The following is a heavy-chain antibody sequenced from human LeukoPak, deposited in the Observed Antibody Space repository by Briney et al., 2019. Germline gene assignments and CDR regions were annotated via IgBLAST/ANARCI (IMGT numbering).Heavy chain of an antibody. V-gene: IGHV5-51*01. CDR3: ARGYCSGGTCRYVTKYFDY. CDR1: GYNFTTYW. Sequence: GESLKISCKGSGYNFTTYWIAWVRQMPGKGLEWMGIINPGASDFRYSPSFQGQVTISADKSITTAYLQWSSLKASDTAMYYCARGYCSGGTCRYVTKYFDYWGQGTLVTVYS. J-gene: IGHJ4*02. D-gene: IGHD2-15*01. CDR2: INPGASDF.